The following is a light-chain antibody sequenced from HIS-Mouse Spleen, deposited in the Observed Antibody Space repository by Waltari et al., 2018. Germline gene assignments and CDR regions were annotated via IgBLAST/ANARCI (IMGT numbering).Light chain of an antibody. CDR1: NIGSKS. J-gene: IGLJ2*01. V-gene: IGLV3-21*03. CDR2: DDS. CDR3: QVWDSSSDHVV. Sequence: SYVLTQQPSVSVAPGTTARITCWGNNIGSKSVHWYQQKPGQAPVRVVDDDSDRPPGIPERFSGSNSGNTATLTISRVEAGDEADYYCQVWDSSSDHVVFGGGTKLTVL.